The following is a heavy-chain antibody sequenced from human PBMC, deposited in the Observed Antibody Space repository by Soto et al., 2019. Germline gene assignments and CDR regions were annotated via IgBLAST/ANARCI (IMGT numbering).Heavy chain of an antibody. V-gene: IGHV1-2*02. Sequence: QVQLVQSGTEVKRPGDSVKVSCKASGYTFTGYYVHWVRQAPGQGLEWMGWINPYSRDTYLAQRFQGRVTMNRDTSIGTAYMELRGLTSDDTAEYYCAKGGAIVAAGTRVYLYNAMDVWGQGTTVTVSS. CDR3: AKGGAIVAAGTRVYLYNAMDV. J-gene: IGHJ6*02. D-gene: IGHD1-26*01. CDR2: INPYSRDT. CDR1: GYTFTGYY.